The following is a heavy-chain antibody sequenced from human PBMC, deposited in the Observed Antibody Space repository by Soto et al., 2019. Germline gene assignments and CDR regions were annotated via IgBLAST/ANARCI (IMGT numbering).Heavy chain of an antibody. CDR1: GGSVSSGGYY. CDR2: IHYSGIS. CDR3: ARGNWNFDS. Sequence: QLQLQESGPGLVKPSETLSLICNVSGGSVSSGGYYWARIRQPPGKGLEWIASIHYSGISYYNPSLKSKLLISLDMSKNQFSLNLNSVTAADTAVYYCARGNWNFDSWGQGTLVTVSS. V-gene: IGHV4-39*01. D-gene: IGHD3-3*01. J-gene: IGHJ4*02.